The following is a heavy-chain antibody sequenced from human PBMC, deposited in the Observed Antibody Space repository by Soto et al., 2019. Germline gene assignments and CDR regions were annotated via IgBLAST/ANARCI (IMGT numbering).Heavy chain of an antibody. CDR3: AGYITGGRVVVADWYFDL. J-gene: IGHJ2*01. V-gene: IGHV1-69*12. CDR2: IIPIFGTA. CDR1: GGTFSSYA. Sequence: QVQLVQSGAAVKKPGSSVKVSCKASGGTFSSYAISWVRQAPGQGLEWMGGIIPIFGTANYAQKFQGRVTITADESTSTAYMELSSLRSEDTAVYYCAGYITGGRVVVADWYFDLWGRGTLVTVSS. D-gene: IGHD3-22*01.